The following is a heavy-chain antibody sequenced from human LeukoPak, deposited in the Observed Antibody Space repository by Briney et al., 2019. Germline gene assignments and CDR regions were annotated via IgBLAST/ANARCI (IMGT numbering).Heavy chain of an antibody. Sequence: SVKVSCKASGGTFSSYAISWVRQAPGQGLEWVGGIIPIFGTANYAQKFQGRVTITTDESTSTAYMELSSLRSEDTAVYYCAGEGKITFGGVIVSNWFDPWGQGTLVTVSS. J-gene: IGHJ5*02. CDR2: IIPIFGTA. CDR3: AGEGKITFGGVIVSNWFDP. CDR1: GGTFSSYA. D-gene: IGHD3-16*02. V-gene: IGHV1-69*05.